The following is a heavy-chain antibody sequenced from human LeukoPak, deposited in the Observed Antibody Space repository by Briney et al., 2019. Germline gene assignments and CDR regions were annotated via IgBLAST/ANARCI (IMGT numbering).Heavy chain of an antibody. D-gene: IGHD6-13*01. Sequence: GGSLRLSCAASGFTFSSYSMNWVRQAPGKGLEWVSSISSSSSYIYYADSVKGRFTISRDNSKNTLYLQMNSLRAEDTAVYYCARASSSWDDYYYYGMDVWGKGTTVTVSS. CDR2: ISSSSSYI. V-gene: IGHV3-21*04. CDR3: ARASSSWDDYYYYGMDV. CDR1: GFTFSSYS. J-gene: IGHJ6*04.